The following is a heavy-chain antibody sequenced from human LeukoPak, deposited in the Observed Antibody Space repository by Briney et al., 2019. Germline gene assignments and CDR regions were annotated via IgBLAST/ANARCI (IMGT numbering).Heavy chain of an antibody. D-gene: IGHD3-10*01. V-gene: IGHV3-23*01. CDR2: ISGSGGST. Sequence: GASLRLSCAASGFTFSSYAMSWVRQAPGKGLEWVSAISGSGGSTYYAVSVKGRFTISRDNSKNTLYLQMNSLRAEDTAVYYYAKGSWSLLWFGELFCYFDYWGQGTLVTVSS. CDR1: GFTFSSYA. J-gene: IGHJ4*02. CDR3: AKGSWSLLWFGELFCYFDY.